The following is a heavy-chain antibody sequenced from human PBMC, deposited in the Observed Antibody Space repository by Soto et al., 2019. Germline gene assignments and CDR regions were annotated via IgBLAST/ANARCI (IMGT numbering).Heavy chain of an antibody. J-gene: IGHJ5*02. CDR1: SFSGYY. D-gene: IGHD2-15*01. CDR2: INHSGST. V-gene: IGHV4-34*01. Sequence: SFSGYYWSWIRQPPGKGLEWIGEINHSGSTNYNPSLKSRVTISVDTSKNQFSLKLSSVTAADTAVYYCARGGRYPVVAATRNWFDPWGQGTLVTVSS. CDR3: ARGGRYPVVAATRNWFDP.